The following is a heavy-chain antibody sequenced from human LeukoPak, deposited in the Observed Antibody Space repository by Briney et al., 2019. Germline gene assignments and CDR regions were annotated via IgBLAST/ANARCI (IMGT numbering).Heavy chain of an antibody. CDR2: IIPIFGTA. D-gene: IGHD1-20*01. Sequence: GASVKVSCKASGGTFSSYAISWVRQAPGQGLEWMGRIIPIFGTANYAQKFQGRVTITTDESTSTAYTELSSLRSEDTAVYYCARAPYNWNWFDPWGQGTLVTVSS. CDR3: ARAPYNWNWFDP. V-gene: IGHV1-69*05. J-gene: IGHJ5*02. CDR1: GGTFSSYA.